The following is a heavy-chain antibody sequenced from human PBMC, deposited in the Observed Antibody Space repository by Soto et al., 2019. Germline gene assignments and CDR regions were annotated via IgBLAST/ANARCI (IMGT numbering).Heavy chain of an antibody. V-gene: IGHV3-21*01. Sequence: ESGGGLVKPGGSLRLSCAASGFTFSSYSMNWVRQAPGKGLEWVSSISSSSSYIYYADSVKGRFTISRDNAKNSLYLQMNSLRAEDTAVYYCARAAGGASDAFDIWGQGTMVTVSS. J-gene: IGHJ3*02. CDR2: ISSSSSYI. CDR3: ARAAGGASDAFDI. D-gene: IGHD6-13*01. CDR1: GFTFSSYS.